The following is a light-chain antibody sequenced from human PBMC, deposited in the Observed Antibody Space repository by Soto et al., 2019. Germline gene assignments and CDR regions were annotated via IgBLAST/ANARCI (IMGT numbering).Light chain of an antibody. V-gene: IGKV3-11*01. CDR2: DAS. J-gene: IGKJ1*01. Sequence: ELVLTQSPATLSLSPGERATLSCRASQSVSSSLAWYQQKPGQAPRLLIYDASNRATGIPARFSGSGSGTDFTLTISSLEPEDFAVYYCQQRSNWPGTFGQGTKVDIK. CDR3: QQRSNWPGT. CDR1: QSVSSS.